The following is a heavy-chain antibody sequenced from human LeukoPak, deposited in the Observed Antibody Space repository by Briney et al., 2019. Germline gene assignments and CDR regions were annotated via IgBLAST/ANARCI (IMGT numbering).Heavy chain of an antibody. Sequence: GESLKISCKGSGYSFTSYWIGWVRQMPGKGLEWMGIIYPGDSDTRYSPSFQGQVTISADKSISTAYLQWSSLKASDTAMYYCARRRRVAAAGSWFDPWGQGTLVTVSS. CDR2: IYPGDSDT. CDR1: GYSFTSYW. D-gene: IGHD6-13*01. CDR3: ARRRRVAAAGSWFDP. V-gene: IGHV5-51*01. J-gene: IGHJ5*02.